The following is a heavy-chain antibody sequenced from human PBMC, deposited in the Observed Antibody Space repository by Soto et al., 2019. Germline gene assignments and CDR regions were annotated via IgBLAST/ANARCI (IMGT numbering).Heavy chain of an antibody. D-gene: IGHD3-3*01. V-gene: IGHV1-3*01. J-gene: IGHJ4*02. CDR1: GYTFTSYA. CDR2: INAGNGNT. Sequence: QVQLVQSGAEVKKPGASVKVSCKTSGYTFTSYAMHWVRQAPGQRREWMGWINAGNGNTKYSQKFQGRVTITRDTSASTAYMELSSLRSEDTAVYYCARTSGYSFYDYWGQGTLVTVSS. CDR3: ARTSGYSFYDY.